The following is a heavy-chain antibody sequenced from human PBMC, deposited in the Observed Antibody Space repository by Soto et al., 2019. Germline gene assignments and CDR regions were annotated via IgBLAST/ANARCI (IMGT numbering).Heavy chain of an antibody. Sequence: SVKVSCKASGGTFSSYAISWVRQAPGQGLEWMGGIIPIFGTANYAQKFQGRVTITADESTSTAYMELSSLRSEDTAVYYCARDCSSNSCYNVDYYYGMDVWGQGTTVTVSS. CDR3: ARDCSSNSCYNVDYYYGMDV. D-gene: IGHD2-2*02. J-gene: IGHJ6*02. V-gene: IGHV1-69*13. CDR2: IIPIFGTA. CDR1: GGTFSSYA.